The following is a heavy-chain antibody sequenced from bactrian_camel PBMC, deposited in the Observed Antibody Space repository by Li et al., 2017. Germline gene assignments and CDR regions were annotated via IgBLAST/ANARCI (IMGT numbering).Heavy chain of an antibody. CDR3: VVSTRARIPCPDVYARTWFDEEHNY. CDR1: GFTFSSYV. V-gene: IGHV3-2*01. D-gene: IGHD6*01. Sequence: HVQLVESGGGLVQPGGSLRLSCAASGFTFSSYVMSWVRQAPGKGLEWVASIYSYGTSTYYTDSVKGRFTVSKDTAKNTLYLIMTNLSPEDSGMYYCVVSTRARIPCPDVYARTWFDEEHNYWGQGTQVTVS. J-gene: IGHJ4*01. CDR2: IYSYGTST.